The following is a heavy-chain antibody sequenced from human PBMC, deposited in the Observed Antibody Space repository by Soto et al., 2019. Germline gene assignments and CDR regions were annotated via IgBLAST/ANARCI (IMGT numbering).Heavy chain of an antibody. V-gene: IGHV1-8*02. CDR2: MNPNSGNT. CDR1: GYNFNTFD. Sequence: ASVKVSCKASGYNFNTFDIYWVRQATVHGLEWMGWMNPNSGNTGYAQALRGRVTMTRNTSTTTAYMQLTSLTSDETGVYYCAGGNFRYWGQGTLVTVSS. CDR3: AGGNFRY. J-gene: IGHJ4*02.